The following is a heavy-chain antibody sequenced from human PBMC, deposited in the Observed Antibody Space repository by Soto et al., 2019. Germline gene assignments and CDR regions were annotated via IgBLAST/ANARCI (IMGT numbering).Heavy chain of an antibody. CDR3: ARVGYCSSTSCYSYYYYMDV. V-gene: IGHV3-48*01. Sequence: GGSLRLSCAASGFTFSSYSMNWVRQAPGKGLEWVSYISSSSSTIYYADSVKGRFTISRDNAKNSLYLQMNSLRAEDTAVYYCARVGYCSSTSCYSYYYYMDVWGKGTTVTVSS. D-gene: IGHD2-2*01. J-gene: IGHJ6*03. CDR2: ISSSSSTI. CDR1: GFTFSSYS.